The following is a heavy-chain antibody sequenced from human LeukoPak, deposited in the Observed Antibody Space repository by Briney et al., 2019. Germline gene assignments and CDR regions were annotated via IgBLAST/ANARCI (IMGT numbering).Heavy chain of an antibody. CDR2: MYYSGST. CDR3: ARRGSRSWHFDY. J-gene: IGHJ4*02. V-gene: IGHV4-30-4*01. D-gene: IGHD6-13*01. Sequence: SQTLSLTCTVSGGSISTNDYYWTWIRQPPGKGLEWIGHMYYSGSTYYNASLKSRLTISLDTSKNQFSLRVTSVTAADTAVYYCARRGSRSWHFDYWGQGTLVTVSS. CDR1: GGSISTNDYY.